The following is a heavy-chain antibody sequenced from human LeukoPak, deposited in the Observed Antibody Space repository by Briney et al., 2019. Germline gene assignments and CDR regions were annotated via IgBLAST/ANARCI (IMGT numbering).Heavy chain of an antibody. J-gene: IGHJ4*02. CDR3: AKQSAMDYYFDY. CDR1: GFTFSSYA. CDR2: ISYDGSNK. Sequence: GGSLRLSCAASGFTFSSYAMHWVRQAPGKGLEWVAVISYDGSNKYYADSVKGRFTISRDNSKNTLYLQMNSLRAEDTAVYYCAKQSAMDYYFDYWGQGTLVTVYS. D-gene: IGHD5-18*01. V-gene: IGHV3-30-3*02.